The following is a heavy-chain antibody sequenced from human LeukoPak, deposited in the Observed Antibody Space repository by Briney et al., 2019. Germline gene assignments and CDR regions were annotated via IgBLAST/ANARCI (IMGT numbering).Heavy chain of an antibody. J-gene: IGHJ4*02. D-gene: IGHD6-19*01. V-gene: IGHV4-34*01. CDR2: INHSGST. CDR1: GGSFSGYY. CDR3: ARGPGYSSGSTVGSYFDY. Sequence: PSETLSLTCAVYGGSFSGYYWSWIRQPPGKGLEWIGEINHSGSTNYNPSLKSRVTTSVDTSTNQFSLKLSSVTAADTAVYYCARGPGYSSGSTVGSYFDYWGQGTLVTVSS.